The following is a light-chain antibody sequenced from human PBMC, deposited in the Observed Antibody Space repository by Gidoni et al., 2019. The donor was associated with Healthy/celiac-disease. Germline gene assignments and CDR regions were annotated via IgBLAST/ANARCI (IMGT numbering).Light chain of an antibody. CDR3: NSRDSSGNHRGV. CDR2: GKN. J-gene: IGLJ2*01. CDR1: SLRSYY. V-gene: IGLV3-19*01. Sequence: SSALTPDPAVSVALGPTVRITCQGDSLRSYYASWYQQKPGQAPVLVIYGKNNRPSGIPDRFSGSSSGNTASLTITGAQAEDEADYYCNSRDSSGNHRGVFGGGTKLTVL.